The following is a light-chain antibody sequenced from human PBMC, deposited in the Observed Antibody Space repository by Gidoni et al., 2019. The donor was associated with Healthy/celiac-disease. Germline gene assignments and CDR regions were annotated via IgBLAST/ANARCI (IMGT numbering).Light chain of an antibody. J-gene: IGKJ2*01. V-gene: IGKV3-20*01. CDR3: QQYGSSTMYT. CDR1: QSVSSSY. CDR2: GAS. Sequence: EIVLTHSPRPLSLSPGERATLSCRASQSVSSSYLAWYQQKPGQAPRLLIYGASSRATGIPDRFSGSGSGTDFTLTISRLEPEDFAVYYCQQYGSSTMYTFGQGTKLEIK.